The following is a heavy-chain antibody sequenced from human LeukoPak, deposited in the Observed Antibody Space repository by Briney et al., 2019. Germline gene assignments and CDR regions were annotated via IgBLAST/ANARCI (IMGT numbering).Heavy chain of an antibody. CDR2: IYTSGST. CDR3: ARALAPSIAARPGDY. CDR1: GGSFSGYY. V-gene: IGHV4-59*10. J-gene: IGHJ4*02. Sequence: SETLSLTCAVYGGSFSGYYWSWIRQPAGKGLEWIGRIYTSGSTNYNPSLKSRVTISVDTSKNQFSLKLSSVTAADTAVYYCARALAPSIAARPGDYWGQGTLVTVSS. D-gene: IGHD6-6*01.